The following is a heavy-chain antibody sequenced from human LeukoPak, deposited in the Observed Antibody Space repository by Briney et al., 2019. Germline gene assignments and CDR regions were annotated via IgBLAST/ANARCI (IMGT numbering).Heavy chain of an antibody. D-gene: IGHD3-16*01. CDR2: INPDGSQK. J-gene: IGHJ5*02. Sequence: GGSLSLSCAAAAFTFSLYCMTWVRQSTGKGLEWVADINPDGSQKYSVDSVKGRFTIPRDNAKNSLFLQMNSLRAEDTAVYYCVRQMIRFWFDPWGQGTQVTVSS. V-gene: IGHV3-7*01. CDR1: AFTFSLYC. CDR3: VRQMIRFWFDP.